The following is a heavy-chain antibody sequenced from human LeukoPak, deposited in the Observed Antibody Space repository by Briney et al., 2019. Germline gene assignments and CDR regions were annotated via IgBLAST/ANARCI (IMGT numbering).Heavy chain of an antibody. J-gene: IGHJ4*02. CDR3: ARGAADIVVVPAAMDWDY. CDR1: GGSISSSSYY. CDR2: IYYSGST. Sequence: SETLSLTCTVSGGSISSSSYYWGWIRQPPGKGLEWIGSIYYSGSTYYNPSLKSRVTISVDTSKNQFSLKLSSVTAADTAVYYCARGAADIVVVPAAMDWDYWGQGTLVTVSS. D-gene: IGHD2-2*01. V-gene: IGHV4-39*07.